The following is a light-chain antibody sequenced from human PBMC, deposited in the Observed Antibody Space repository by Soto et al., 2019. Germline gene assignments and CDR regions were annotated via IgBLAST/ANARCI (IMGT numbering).Light chain of an antibody. CDR1: GSDVGSYNL. CDR2: EVS. V-gene: IGLV2-23*02. Sequence: QSVLTQPASVFWCPGQSITSSCTGTGSDVGSYNLVSWYQQHPGKAPKLMIYEVSKRPSGVSNRFSGSKSGNTASLTISGLQAEDEADYYCCSYAGSSTYYVFGTGNKVTVL. CDR3: CSYAGSSTYYV. J-gene: IGLJ1*01.